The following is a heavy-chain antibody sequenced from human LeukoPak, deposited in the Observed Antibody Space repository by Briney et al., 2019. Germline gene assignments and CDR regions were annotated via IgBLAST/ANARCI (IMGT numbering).Heavy chain of an antibody. V-gene: IGHV4-39*01. CDR2: IYYSGST. Sequence: PSETLSLTCTVSGGSISSSSYYWGWIRQPPGKGLEWIGSIYYSGSTYYNPSLKSRVTISVDTSKNQFSLKLSSVTAADTAVYYCARHAPRQQLSIFDYWGQGTLVTVSS. CDR1: GGSISSSSYY. D-gene: IGHD6-13*01. CDR3: ARHAPRQQLSIFDY. J-gene: IGHJ4*02.